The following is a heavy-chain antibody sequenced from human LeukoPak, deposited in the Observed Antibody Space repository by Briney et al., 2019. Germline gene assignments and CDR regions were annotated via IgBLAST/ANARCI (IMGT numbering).Heavy chain of an antibody. CDR3: AREKIVVVPAATDYYYYYGMDV. Sequence: PGGSLRLSCAASGFTFSSYGMHWVRQAPGKGLEWVAVIWYDGSNKYYADSVKGRFTISRDNSKNTLYLQMNSLRAEDTAVYYCAREKIVVVPAATDYYYYYGMDVWGQGTTVTVSS. D-gene: IGHD2-2*01. V-gene: IGHV3-33*01. CDR2: IWYDGSNK. CDR1: GFTFSSYG. J-gene: IGHJ6*02.